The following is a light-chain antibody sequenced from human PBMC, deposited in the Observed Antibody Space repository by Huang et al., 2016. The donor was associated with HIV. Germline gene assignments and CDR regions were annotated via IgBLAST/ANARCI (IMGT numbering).Light chain of an antibody. J-gene: IGKJ3*01. CDR1: RNIGNL. CDR3: QQSYSSPRVT. V-gene: IGKV1-39*01. Sequence: DIQMTQSPSSLSASIGDRVKITCRARRNIGNLLNWYQQKPGRAPKLLIFAPSALESGVPSSFSGSGSGTDFTLTISSLQPEDFATYSCQQSYSSPRVTFGPGTTVDIK. CDR2: APS.